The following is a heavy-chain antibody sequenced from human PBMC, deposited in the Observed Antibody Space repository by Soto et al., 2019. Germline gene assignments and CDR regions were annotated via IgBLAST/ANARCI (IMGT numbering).Heavy chain of an antibody. CDR1: GFTFSSYS. J-gene: IGHJ6*02. Sequence: PWGSLRLSCAASGFTFSSYSMNWVRHAPGKGLEWVSSISSSSSYIYYADSVKGRFTISIDTAKNSLYLQMNHPHTGETSGDYCSRIWVVATPFYYYYGTSVWRQGTTV. CDR3: SRIWVVATPFYYYYGTSV. V-gene: IGHV3-21*01. D-gene: IGHD2-15*01. CDR2: ISSSSSYI.